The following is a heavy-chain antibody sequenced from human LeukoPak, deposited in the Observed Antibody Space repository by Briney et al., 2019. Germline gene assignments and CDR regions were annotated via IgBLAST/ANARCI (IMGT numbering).Heavy chain of an antibody. CDR2: IYTSGST. D-gene: IGHD3-10*01. J-gene: IGHJ4*02. CDR3: ARGPYYSNYFDY. V-gene: IGHV4-4*09. Sequence: SETLSLTCTVSGGSISSYYWSWIRQPPGKGLEWIGYIYTSGSTNYNPSLKSRVTISVDTSKNQFSLKLSSVTAADTAVYYCARGPYYSNYFDYWGQGTLVTVSS. CDR1: GGSISSYY.